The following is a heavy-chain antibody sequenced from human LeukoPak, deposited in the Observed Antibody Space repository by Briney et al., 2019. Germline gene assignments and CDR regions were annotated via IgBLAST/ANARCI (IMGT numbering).Heavy chain of an antibody. CDR1: GFTFSSYW. CDR2: INSDGSST. D-gene: IGHD6-13*01. V-gene: IGHV3-74*01. Sequence: GGSLRLSCAASGFTFSSYWMHWVRQAPGKGLVWVSRINSDGSSTNYADSVKGRFTISRDNAKNTLYLQMNSLRAEDTAVYYCAKGSVAAAGTRYYYYYYMDVWGKGTTVTVSS. J-gene: IGHJ6*03. CDR3: AKGSVAAAGTRYYYYYYMDV.